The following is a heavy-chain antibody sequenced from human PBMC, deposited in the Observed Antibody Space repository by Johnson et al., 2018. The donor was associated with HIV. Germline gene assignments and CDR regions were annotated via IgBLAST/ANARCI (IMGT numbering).Heavy chain of an antibody. V-gene: IGHV3-23*04. D-gene: IGHD5-24*01. Sequence: MLLVESGGGVVQPGGSLRLYCAASGFTFSSYGMHWVRQAPGKGLEWVSAISGSGGNTYYADSVKGQFTISRDNSKNTLYLQMNSLRAEDTALYYCAREALDGPGDDAFDIWGQGTKVTVSS. CDR3: AREALDGPGDDAFDI. CDR2: ISGSGGNT. CDR1: GFTFSSYG. J-gene: IGHJ3*02.